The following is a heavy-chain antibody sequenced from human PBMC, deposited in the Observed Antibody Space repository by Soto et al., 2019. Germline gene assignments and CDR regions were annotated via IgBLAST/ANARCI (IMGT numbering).Heavy chain of an antibody. CDR3: AHRREREGTTGTTYFDY. CDR2: TYWDDDK. Sequence: QITLKESGPTLVKPTQTLTLTCTFSGFSLSTSGVGVGWIRQPPGKALEWLALTYWDDDKRYSPSLKSRLTITKDTSKNQVVLTMTNMDPVDTATYYCAHRREREGTTGTTYFDYWGQGTLVTVSS. V-gene: IGHV2-5*02. CDR1: GFSLSTSGVG. J-gene: IGHJ4*02. D-gene: IGHD1-1*01.